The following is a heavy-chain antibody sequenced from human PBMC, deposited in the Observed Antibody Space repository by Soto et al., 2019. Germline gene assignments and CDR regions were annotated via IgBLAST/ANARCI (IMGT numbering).Heavy chain of an antibody. J-gene: IGHJ4*02. CDR2: MNPNSGNT. V-gene: IGHV1-8*01. D-gene: IGHD3-3*01. CDR3: ARPSYVFWSVPFSAY. Sequence: ASVKVSCKASGYTFTSYDINWVRQATGQGLEWMGWMNPNSGNTGYAQKFQGRVTMTRNTSISTAYMELSSLRSEDTAVDYCARPSYVFWSVPFSAYWGQGTLVPVSS. CDR1: GYTFTSYD.